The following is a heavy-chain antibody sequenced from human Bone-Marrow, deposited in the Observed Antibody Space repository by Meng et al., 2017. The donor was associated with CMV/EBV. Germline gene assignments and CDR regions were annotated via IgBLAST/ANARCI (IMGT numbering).Heavy chain of an antibody. D-gene: IGHD1-1*01. CDR3: ARVSWRVLDY. CDR1: GDSISSNSAA. Sequence: SQTLALTCAISGDSISSNSAAWNWIRQSPARGLEWLGRTYYRSKWYNDYAVSVKSRITINPDTSKNQFSLQVNSVTPEDTAVYYCARVSWRVLDYWGQGTLVTVSS. CDR2: TYYRSKWYN. V-gene: IGHV6-1*01. J-gene: IGHJ4*02.